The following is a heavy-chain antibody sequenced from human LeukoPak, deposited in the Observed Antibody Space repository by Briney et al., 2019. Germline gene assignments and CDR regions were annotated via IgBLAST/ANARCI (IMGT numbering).Heavy chain of an antibody. J-gene: IGHJ4*02. D-gene: IGHD2-15*01. CDR3: AKQLGYCSDGSCYFPY. CDR2: INGGGDTT. Sequence: GGSLRLSCAASGFTFTYATSWGRQAPGKGLQWISGINGGGDTTYYPDSVKGRFTISRDNSKNTLYLQINSLRAEDTAIYYCAKQLGYCSDGSCYFPYWGQGTLVTVSS. CDR1: GFTFTYA. V-gene: IGHV3-23*01.